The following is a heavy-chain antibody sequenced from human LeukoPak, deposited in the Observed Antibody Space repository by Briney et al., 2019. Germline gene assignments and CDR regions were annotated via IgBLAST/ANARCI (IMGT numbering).Heavy chain of an antibody. CDR1: GYTFTSYY. D-gene: IGHD2-21*01. CDR2: INPSGGST. V-gene: IGHV1-46*03. J-gene: IGHJ4*02. Sequence: ASVKVSCKASGYTFTSYYMHWVRQAPGQGPEWMGIINPSGGSTSYAQKFQGRVTMTRDTSTSTVYMELSSLRSEDTAVYYCARGAHIVVVPTPYYFDYWGQGTLVTVSS. CDR3: ARGAHIVVVPTPYYFDY.